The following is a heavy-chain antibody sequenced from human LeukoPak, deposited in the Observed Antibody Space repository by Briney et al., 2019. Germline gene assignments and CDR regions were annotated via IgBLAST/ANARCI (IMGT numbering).Heavy chain of an antibody. Sequence: GGSLRLSCAASGFTFSSYWTSWVRQAPGKRLEWVANIKQDGSDKYYVDSVKGRFTISRDNAKNSLYLQMNSLRAEDTAVYYCARAYGSGRPHYWGQGTLVTVSS. CDR3: ARAYGSGRPHY. D-gene: IGHD3-10*01. CDR2: IKQDGSDK. CDR1: GFTFSSYW. J-gene: IGHJ4*02. V-gene: IGHV3-7*01.